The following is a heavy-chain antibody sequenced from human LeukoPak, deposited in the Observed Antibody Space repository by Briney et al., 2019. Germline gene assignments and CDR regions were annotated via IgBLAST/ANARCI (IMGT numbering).Heavy chain of an antibody. D-gene: IGHD3-9*01. Sequence: GGSLRLSCAASGFTVSSHFMGWVRQAPGKGLEWVSVIYSGGLTYYADSVKGRFTISRDTSRNTLYLQMNSLRAEDTAVYYCAREPLTGYYGFDYWGQGTLVTVSS. J-gene: IGHJ4*02. V-gene: IGHV3-53*01. CDR2: IYSGGLT. CDR1: GFTVSSHF. CDR3: AREPLTGYYGFDY.